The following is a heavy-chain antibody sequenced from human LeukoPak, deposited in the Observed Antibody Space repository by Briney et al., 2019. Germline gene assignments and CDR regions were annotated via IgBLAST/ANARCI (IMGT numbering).Heavy chain of an antibody. V-gene: IGHV4-61*02. CDR2: IYTSGST. D-gene: IGHD3-16*01. CDR3: ARGETTFNAFDI. J-gene: IGHJ3*02. CDR1: GGSISSGSYY. Sequence: SETLSLTCTVSGGSISSGSYYWSWIRQPAGKGLEWIGRIYTSGSTNYNPSLKSRVTISVDTSKNQFSLKLSSVTAADTAVYYCARGETTFNAFDIWGQGTMVTVSS.